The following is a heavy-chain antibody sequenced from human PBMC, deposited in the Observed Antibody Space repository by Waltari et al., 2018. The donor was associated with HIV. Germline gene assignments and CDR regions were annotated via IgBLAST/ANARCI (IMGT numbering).Heavy chain of an antibody. J-gene: IGHJ4*02. V-gene: IGHV3-48*04. CDR1: GFTFSSYS. CDR3: ASDLQIYSGYS. CDR2: ISSSSSTI. Sequence: EVQLVESGGGLVQPGGSLRLSCAASGFTFSSYSMNWVRQAPGKGLEWVSYISSSSSTIYYADSVKGRFTISRDNAKNSLYLQMNSLRAEDTAVYYCASDLQIYSGYSWGQGTLVTVSS. D-gene: IGHD5-12*01.